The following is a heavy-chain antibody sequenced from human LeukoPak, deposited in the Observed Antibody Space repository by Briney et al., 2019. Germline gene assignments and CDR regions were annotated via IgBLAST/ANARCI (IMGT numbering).Heavy chain of an antibody. CDR1: SYSISSSSYY. Sequence: KASETLSLTCTVSSYSISSSSYYWGWIRQPPGKGLEWIGSIYYSGSTYYNPSLKSRVTISVDTSKNQFSLRLSSVTAADTAVYYCAREDFYGSGSYYNVYYFDYWGQGTLVTVSS. CDR3: AREDFYGSGSYYNVYYFDY. J-gene: IGHJ4*02. CDR2: IYYSGST. D-gene: IGHD3-10*01. V-gene: IGHV4-39*07.